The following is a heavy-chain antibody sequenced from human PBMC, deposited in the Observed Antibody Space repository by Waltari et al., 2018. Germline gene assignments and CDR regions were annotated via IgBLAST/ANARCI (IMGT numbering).Heavy chain of an antibody. CDR3: AREYCGGDCRLFDY. J-gene: IGHJ4*02. V-gene: IGHV1-2*02. D-gene: IGHD2-21*02. CDR2: INPNGGAT. CDR1: RDAITDHH. Sequence: LVQSGAEVMKPGASVQDSCKVSRDAITDHHLHWVRQVPGQGLEWMGWINPNGGATNYAQRYRGRITVTWDTSMTTSYMGLSGLRSDDTAVYYCAREYCGGDCRLFDYWGQGTLVTVSS.